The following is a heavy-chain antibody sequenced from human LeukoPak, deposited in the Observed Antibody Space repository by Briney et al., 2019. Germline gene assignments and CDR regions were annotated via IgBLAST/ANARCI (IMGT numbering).Heavy chain of an antibody. CDR2: INPNSGGT. Sequence: ASVKVSCKASGYTFTSYGISWVRQTPGQGLEWMGWINPNSGGTNYAQKFQGRVTMTRDTSISTVYMELSGLKSDDTAVYYCARERGGALRGDFDYWGQGTLVTVSS. CDR1: GYTFTSYG. CDR3: ARERGGALRGDFDY. V-gene: IGHV1-2*02. D-gene: IGHD1-26*01. J-gene: IGHJ4*02.